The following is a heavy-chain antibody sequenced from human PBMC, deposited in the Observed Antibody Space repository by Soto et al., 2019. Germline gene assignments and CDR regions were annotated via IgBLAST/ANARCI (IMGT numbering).Heavy chain of an antibody. D-gene: IGHD3-3*01. CDR2: INAGNGNT. J-gene: IGHJ4*02. CDR1: GYTFTSYA. CDR3: ARDLRSYDFWSGYYTGFDY. V-gene: IGHV1-3*01. Sequence: ASVKVSCKASGYTFTSYAMHWVRQAPGQRLEWMGWINAGNGNTKYSQKFQGRVTITRDTSASTAYMELSSLRSEDTAVYYCARDLRSYDFWSGYYTGFDYWGQGTLVTVSS.